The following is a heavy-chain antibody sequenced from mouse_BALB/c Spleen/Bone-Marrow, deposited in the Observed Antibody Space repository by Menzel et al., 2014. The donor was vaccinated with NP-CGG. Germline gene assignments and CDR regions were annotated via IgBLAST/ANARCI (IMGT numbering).Heavy chain of an antibody. CDR3: ASYYRYDRYFDV. Sequence: VQLQQPGAELVRPGALVKLSYKASGFNIKDYYMYRVKQRPEQGLEWIGWIDPENGNTIYDPKFQGKASITVDTSSNTAYLQLSSLTSEDTAVYYCASYYRYDRYFDVWGAGTTVTVSS. CDR1: GFNIKDYY. J-gene: IGHJ1*01. V-gene: IGHV14-1*02. CDR2: IDPENGNT. D-gene: IGHD2-14*01.